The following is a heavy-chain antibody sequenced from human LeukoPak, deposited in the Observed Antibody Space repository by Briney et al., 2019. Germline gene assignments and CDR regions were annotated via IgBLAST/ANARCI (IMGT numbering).Heavy chain of an antibody. D-gene: IGHD6-19*01. CDR1: GFTFSSYA. J-gene: IGHJ4*02. CDR2: ISGSGGST. V-gene: IGHV3-23*01. Sequence: PGGSLRLSCAASGFTFSSYAMHWVHQAPGKGLEWVSTISGSGGSTFYADSVKGRFTISRDNSKNTLYLEMNSLRAEDTAVYYCAKDRWAVADTSDYWGQGTLVTVSS. CDR3: AKDRWAVADTSDY.